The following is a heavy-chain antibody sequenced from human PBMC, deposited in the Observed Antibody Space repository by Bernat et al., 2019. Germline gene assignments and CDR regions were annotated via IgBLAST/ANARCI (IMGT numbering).Heavy chain of an antibody. D-gene: IGHD6-13*01. V-gene: IGHV3-7*03. Sequence: EVQLVESGGGLVKPGGSLRLSCAASGFTFSSHWMTWVRQAPGKGLEWVANIKQAGSDKYYVDSVKGRFTISRDNAKNSLYLQMNSLRAEDTAVYYCARGGLSSSYYWGNWGQGTLVTVSS. CDR1: GFTFSSHW. J-gene: IGHJ4*02. CDR3: ARGGLSSSYYWGN. CDR2: IKQAGSDK.